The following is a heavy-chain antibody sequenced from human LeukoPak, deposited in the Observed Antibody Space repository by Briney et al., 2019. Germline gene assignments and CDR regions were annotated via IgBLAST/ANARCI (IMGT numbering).Heavy chain of an antibody. J-gene: IGHJ4*02. D-gene: IGHD3-16*01. Sequence: ASVKVSCKASGYTLTRHYMHWVRQAPGQGLEWMGIINPSGDITSYAQKFQGRVTMTRETSASTVYMELSSLKSEDTAVYYCASQYYDSAGNPSFDYWGQGTLVSVSP. V-gene: IGHV1-46*01. CDR2: INPSGDIT. CDR3: ASQYYDSAGNPSFDY. CDR1: GYTLTRHY.